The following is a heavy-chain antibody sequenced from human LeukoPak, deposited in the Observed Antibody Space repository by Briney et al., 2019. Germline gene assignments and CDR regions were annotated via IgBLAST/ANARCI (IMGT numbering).Heavy chain of an antibody. CDR3: ARQFYYDSGRYLHAFDI. V-gene: IGHV4-39*01. CDR1: GGSINSNGYY. J-gene: IGHJ3*02. D-gene: IGHD3-22*01. CDR2: MFYSGST. Sequence: SETLSLTCTVSGGSINSNGYYWGWIRQSPGKGLEWIGSMFYSGSTDYNPSLKSRVTISVDTSKNQFSLKLTSVAAADTAVCYCARQFYYDSGRYLHAFDIWGQGTMVTVSS.